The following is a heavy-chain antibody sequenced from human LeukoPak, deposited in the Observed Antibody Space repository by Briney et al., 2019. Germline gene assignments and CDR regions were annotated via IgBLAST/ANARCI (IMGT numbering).Heavy chain of an antibody. V-gene: IGHV4-59*01. J-gene: IGHJ4*02. D-gene: IGHD6-6*01. CDR1: GGSISSYY. CDR2: ASYSGST. Sequence: SETLSLTCSVSGGSISSYYWSWIRQPPGKGLEWIGYASYSGSTTYNPSLKSRVTISVDTSKNQFSLKLSSVTAADTAVYYCARVDSSSFDFDYWGQGALVTVSS. CDR3: ARVDSSSFDFDY.